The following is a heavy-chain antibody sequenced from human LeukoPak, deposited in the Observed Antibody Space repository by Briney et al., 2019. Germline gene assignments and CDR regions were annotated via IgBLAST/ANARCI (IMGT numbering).Heavy chain of an antibody. CDR3: ARGMLWFDYSLGY. CDR2: ISGYNGHT. Sequence: ASVKVSCKASGYTFTSYGISWVRQAPGQGLEWMGWISGYNGHTNYAQKLQGRVTMTRDTSTSTVYMELSSLRSEDTAVYYCARGMLWFDYSLGYWGQGTLVTVSS. CDR1: GYTFTSYG. D-gene: IGHD3-10*01. J-gene: IGHJ4*02. V-gene: IGHV1-18*01.